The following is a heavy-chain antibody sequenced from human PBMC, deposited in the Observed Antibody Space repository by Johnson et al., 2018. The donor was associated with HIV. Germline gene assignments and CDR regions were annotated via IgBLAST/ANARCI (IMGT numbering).Heavy chain of an antibody. CDR3: AKVGGGGFDI. CDR1: GFTFSNYG. Sequence: QVQLVESGGGVVQPGRSLRLSCAASGFTFSNYGMHWVRQAPGKGLEWVAFIRYDEADKYYAASVKGRFTISRDNSKNTLYLQMNGLRADDTAVDYCAKVGGGGFDIWGQGTMVTVCS. CDR2: IRYDEADK. J-gene: IGHJ3*02. V-gene: IGHV3-33*03. D-gene: IGHD2-15*01.